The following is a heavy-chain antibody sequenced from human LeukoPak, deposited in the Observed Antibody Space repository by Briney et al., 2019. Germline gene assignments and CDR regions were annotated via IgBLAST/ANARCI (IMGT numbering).Heavy chain of an antibody. V-gene: IGHV3-23*01. CDR3: ARAAGSDSGFDYFDS. CDR2: ITGNGVST. J-gene: IGHJ4*02. D-gene: IGHD6-19*01. CDR1: GFTFSSFA. Sequence: GGSLRLSCVAPGFTFSSFAMAWVRQAPGKGLDWVAQITGNGVSTYYGDSVKGRFTISSDASKSALYLEMNSLRAEDTAVYYCARAAGSDSGFDYFDSWGQGTLVTVS.